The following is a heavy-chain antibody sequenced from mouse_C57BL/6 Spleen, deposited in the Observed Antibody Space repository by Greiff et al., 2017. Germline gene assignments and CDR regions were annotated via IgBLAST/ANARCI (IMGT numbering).Heavy chain of an antibody. CDR1: GYTFTSSW. CDR2: IDPSDSYT. J-gene: IGHJ2*01. Sequence: QVQLQQPGAELVRPGTSVKLSCKASGYTFTSSWMHWVKQRPGQGLEWIGVIDPSDSYTNYNRKFKGKATLTVDTSSSTASMQLTSLASEDSAVYYCASRGSGDYFDCWGQGTTLTVAS. V-gene: IGHV1-59*01. CDR3: ASRGSGDYFDC. D-gene: IGHD3-2*02.